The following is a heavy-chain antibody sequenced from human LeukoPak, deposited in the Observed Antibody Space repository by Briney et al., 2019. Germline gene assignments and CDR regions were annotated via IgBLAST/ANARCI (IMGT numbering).Heavy chain of an antibody. CDR2: ISYDGSNK. D-gene: IGHD6-19*01. J-gene: IGHJ4*02. Sequence: GGPPRLSCAASGFTFSTYGMSWVRQAPGKGLEWVAVISYDGSNKYYADSVKGRFTISRDNSKNTLYLQMNSLRAEDTAVYYCARGARAVAGTASFDYWGQGTLVTVSS. CDR1: GFTFSTYG. V-gene: IGHV3-30*03. CDR3: ARGARAVAGTASFDY.